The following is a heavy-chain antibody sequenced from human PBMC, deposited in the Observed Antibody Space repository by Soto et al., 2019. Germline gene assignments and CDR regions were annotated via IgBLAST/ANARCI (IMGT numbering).Heavy chain of an antibody. V-gene: IGHV3-23*01. CDR2: ISGSGGRT. Sequence: EVQLLESGGGLGQPGGSLRLSCAASGFTFSSYAMSWVRQAPGKGLEWVAAISGSGGRTYYADSVKGRFTISRDNSKNTLYLQMNSLRAEDTAVYYCAKVHTDYYDSSGDDFDIWGQGTMVTVAS. CDR3: AKVHTDYYDSSGDDFDI. D-gene: IGHD3-22*01. CDR1: GFTFSSYA. J-gene: IGHJ3*02.